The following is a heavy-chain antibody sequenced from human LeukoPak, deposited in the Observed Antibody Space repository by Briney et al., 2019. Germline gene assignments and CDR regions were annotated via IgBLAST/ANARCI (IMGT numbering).Heavy chain of an antibody. CDR2: ISYSGST. Sequence: SETLSLTCTVSGGSISSYYWSWIRQPPGKGLEWIGYISYSGSTNYNPSLKSRVTISVDTSKNQFSLKLSSVTAADTAVYYCARYVWGSYPTFEDYWGQGTLVAVSS. V-gene: IGHV4-59*01. CDR1: GGSISSYY. D-gene: IGHD3-16*02. J-gene: IGHJ4*02. CDR3: ARYVWGSYPTFEDY.